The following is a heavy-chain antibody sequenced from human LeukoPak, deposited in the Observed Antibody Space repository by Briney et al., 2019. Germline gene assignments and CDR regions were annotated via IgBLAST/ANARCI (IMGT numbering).Heavy chain of an antibody. V-gene: IGHV4-59*08. CDR1: GGSMSNKY. D-gene: IGHD3-3*01. CDR2: MSDSGTT. J-gene: IGHJ4*02. CDR3: ATHDSNGYYPYYFAY. Sequence: SETLSLTFRVSGGSMSNKYWSWIRQPPGKGLEWIGYMSDSGTTKQNPALKSRVTISLDTSKNHLSLMLSSVTAADTAVYYCATHDSNGYYPYYFAYWGQGTVVTVSS.